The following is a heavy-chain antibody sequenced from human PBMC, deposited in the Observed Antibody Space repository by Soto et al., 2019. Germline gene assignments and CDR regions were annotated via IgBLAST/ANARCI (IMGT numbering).Heavy chain of an antibody. CDR2: VYYSGST. V-gene: IGHV4-39*01. J-gene: IGHJ4*02. CDR1: GGSVSSSSYY. D-gene: IGHD3-9*01. CDR3: GRLEGLATISYYFDY. Sequence: QLQLQESGPGLVKPSETLSLTCTVSGGSVSSSSYYWGWVRQPQGQGLEWIGSVYYSGSTYSNPSLDGTVTISVDKSKNQFTLRLMSLSAADTAVYYCGRLEGLATISYYFDYWGQGALVTVAS.